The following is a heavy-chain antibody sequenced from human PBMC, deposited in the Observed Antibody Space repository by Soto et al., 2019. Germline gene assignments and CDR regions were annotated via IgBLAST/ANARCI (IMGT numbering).Heavy chain of an antibody. CDR3: ARRYGYSFDY. Sequence: QVQLQESGPGLVKPSETLSLTCTVSGGSISSYYWSWIRQPPGKGLEWIGYIYYSGSTNYNPPLXGXVXIXLDTSKNQFSLKLSSVTAADTAVYYCARRYGYSFDYWGQGTLVTVSS. V-gene: IGHV4-59*08. D-gene: IGHD1-1*01. CDR1: GGSISSYY. CDR2: IYYSGST. J-gene: IGHJ4*02.